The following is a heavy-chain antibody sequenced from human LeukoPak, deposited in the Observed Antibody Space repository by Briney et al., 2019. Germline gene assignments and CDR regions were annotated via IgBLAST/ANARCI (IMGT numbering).Heavy chain of an antibody. J-gene: IGHJ4*02. CDR2: IRGDGSEK. CDR3: AKFPYGDYAHY. CDR1: GFTFSNFW. D-gene: IGHD4-17*01. Sequence: PGGSLRLSCAASGFTFSNFWMSWVRKARGKGLEWVANIRGDGSEKYHVDSVKGRFTISRDNAKSSLYLQMNSLRAEDTAVYYCAKFPYGDYAHYWGQGTLVTVSS. V-gene: IGHV3-7*05.